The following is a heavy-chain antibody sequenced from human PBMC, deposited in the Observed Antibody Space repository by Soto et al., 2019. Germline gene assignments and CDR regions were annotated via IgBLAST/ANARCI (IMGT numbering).Heavy chain of an antibody. D-gene: IGHD7-27*01. CDR2: IGGTDGDSDGVP. CDR1: GFILSNYA. J-gene: IGHJ3*01. Sequence: VQLLESGGDLVQPGGSLRLSCVASGFILSNYAMSWVRQAPGKGLEWVSTIGGTDGDSDGVPWYEDSVKGRFTISRDSSVNTLFLDMEDLRAEDSAIYYCVKRGRNWGAFDFWGQGTTVVVSS. CDR3: VKRGRNWGAFDF. V-gene: IGHV3-23*01.